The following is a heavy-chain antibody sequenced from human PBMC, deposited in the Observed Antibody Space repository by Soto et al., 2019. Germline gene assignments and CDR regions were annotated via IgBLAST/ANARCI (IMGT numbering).Heavy chain of an antibody. CDR3: ARGRYGDY. V-gene: IGHV1-18*01. Sequence: QVHLVQSGAEVKKPGASVKVSCKASGYTFTSYGITWVRQAPGQGLEWMGWISAHNGNTDYAQKLQGRVIVTRDTSTSTAYMELRSLRSEDTAVYYCARGRYGDYWGQGAVVTVSS. CDR1: GYTFTSYG. CDR2: ISAHNGNT. J-gene: IGHJ4*02. D-gene: IGHD1-1*01.